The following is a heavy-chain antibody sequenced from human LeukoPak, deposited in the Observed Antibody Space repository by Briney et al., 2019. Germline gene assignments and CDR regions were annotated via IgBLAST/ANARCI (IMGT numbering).Heavy chain of an antibody. D-gene: IGHD2-21*02. V-gene: IGHV3-11*01. Sequence: PGGSLRLSCAASGFTFSDYYMSWIRQAPGKGLEWVSYISSSGSTIYYADSVKGRFTISRDNAKNSLYLQMNSLRAEDTAVYYCARSTSRIGGDRRARYFDLWGRGTLVTVSS. CDR1: GFTFSDYY. J-gene: IGHJ2*01. CDR2: ISSSGSTI. CDR3: ARSTSRIGGDRRARYFDL.